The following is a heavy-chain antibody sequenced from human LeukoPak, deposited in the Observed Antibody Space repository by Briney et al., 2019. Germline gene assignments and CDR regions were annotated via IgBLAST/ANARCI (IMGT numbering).Heavy chain of an antibody. D-gene: IGHD5-24*01. J-gene: IGHJ4*02. V-gene: IGHV4-34*01. CDR1: GGSFSDYQ. Sequence: SETLSLTCAVYGGSFSDYQWSWIRQPPGEGLEWIGEINHSGDTNYNPSLKSRVTISVDTSKNQFSLKVTSVTATDTAVYYCARGLIDGHNSHSLDYWAQGTQVTVSS. CDR2: INHSGDT. CDR3: ARGLIDGHNSHSLDY.